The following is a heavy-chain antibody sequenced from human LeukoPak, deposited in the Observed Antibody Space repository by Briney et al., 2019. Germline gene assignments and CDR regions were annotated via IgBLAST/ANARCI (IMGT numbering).Heavy chain of an antibody. CDR3: ARGYDSSGQTGRYYFDH. V-gene: IGHV4-61*02. CDR2: IYTSGST. J-gene: IGHJ4*02. CDR1: GGSISSGSYY. Sequence: SETLSLTCTVSGGSISSGSYYWSWIRQPAGKGLEWIGRIYTSGSTNHNPSLKSRVTISVDTSKNQFSLKMSSVTAADTAVYYCARGYDSSGQTGRYYFDHWGQGTLVTVSS. D-gene: IGHD3-22*01.